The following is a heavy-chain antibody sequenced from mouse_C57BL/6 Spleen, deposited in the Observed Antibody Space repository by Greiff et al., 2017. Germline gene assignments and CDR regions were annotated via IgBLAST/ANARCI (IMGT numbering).Heavy chain of an antibody. J-gene: IGHJ2*01. CDR2: IDPNSGGT. Sequence: QVQLQQPGAELVKPGASVKLSCKASGYTFTSYWMHWVKQRPGRGLEWIGRIDPNSGGTKYNEKFKSKATLTVGKPSSTAYMQLIKLTSEDSAVDYCAREGDWDPFFDYWGQGTTLTVSS. D-gene: IGHD4-1*01. CDR3: AREGDWDPFFDY. V-gene: IGHV1-72*01. CDR1: GYTFTSYW.